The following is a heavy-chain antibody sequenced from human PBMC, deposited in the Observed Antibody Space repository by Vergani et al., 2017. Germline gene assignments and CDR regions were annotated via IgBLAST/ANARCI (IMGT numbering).Heavy chain of an antibody. J-gene: IGHJ4*02. CDR3: AKELRYYFWSGYYGPLDY. CDR2: ISGNGGST. Sequence: EVQLLESGGGLVQPGGSLRLSCAASGFTFSSYAMSWVRQAPGKGLEWVSAISGNGGSTYYADSVKGRFTISRDNSKNTLYQQMNSLRAEDTAVYYCAKELRYYFWSGYYGPLDYWGQGTVVTVSS. CDR1: GFTFSSYA. D-gene: IGHD3-3*01. V-gene: IGHV3-23*01.